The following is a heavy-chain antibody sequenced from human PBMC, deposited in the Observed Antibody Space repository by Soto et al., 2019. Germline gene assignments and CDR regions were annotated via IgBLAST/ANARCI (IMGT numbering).Heavy chain of an antibody. Sequence: SLRLSCAASGFTFDDYAMHWVRQAPGKGLEWVSGISWNSGSIGYADSVKGRFTISRDNAKNSLYLQMNSLRAEDTALYYCAKDFSRRGMDVWGQGTTVTVSS. CDR1: GFTFDDYA. CDR3: AKDFSRRGMDV. CDR2: ISWNSGSI. V-gene: IGHV3-9*01. J-gene: IGHJ6*02. D-gene: IGHD3-3*02.